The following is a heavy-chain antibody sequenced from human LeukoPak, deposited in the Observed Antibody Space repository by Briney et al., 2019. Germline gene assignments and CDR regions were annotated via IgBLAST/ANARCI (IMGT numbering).Heavy chain of an antibody. CDR2: IYPGDSDT. CDR3: ARQFDYDSSGYYYL. D-gene: IGHD3-22*01. J-gene: IGHJ5*02. CDR1: GYRFTSYW. Sequence: GESLKISCQGSGYRFTSYWIGWVRPVPGKGLGWVGIIYPGDSDTRYSPSFQGQVTISADKSISTAYLQWSSLKASDTAMYYCARQFDYDSSGYYYLWGQGTLVTVSS. V-gene: IGHV5-51*01.